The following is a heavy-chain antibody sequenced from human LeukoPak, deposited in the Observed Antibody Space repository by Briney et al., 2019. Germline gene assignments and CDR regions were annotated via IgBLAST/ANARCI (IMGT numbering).Heavy chain of an antibody. Sequence: PGGSLRLSRAASGFTVSSNYMSWVRQAPGKGLEWVSVIYSGGSTYYADSVKGRFTISRDNSKNTLYLQMNSLRAEDTAVYYCASQTDSSGFGYWGQGTLVTVSS. J-gene: IGHJ4*02. V-gene: IGHV3-66*02. CDR1: GFTVSSNY. CDR3: ASQTDSSGFGY. CDR2: IYSGGST. D-gene: IGHD6-19*01.